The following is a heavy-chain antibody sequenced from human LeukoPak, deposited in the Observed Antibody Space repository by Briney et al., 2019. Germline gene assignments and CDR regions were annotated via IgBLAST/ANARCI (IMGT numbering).Heavy chain of an antibody. D-gene: IGHD4-17*01. Sequence: SQTLSLTCTVSGVSISSGDYYWSWIRQPPGKGLEWIGYIYYSGSTYYNPSLKSRVTISVDTSKNQFSLKLSSVTAADTAVYYCARGEDYGDTFDYWGQGTLVTVPS. CDR1: GVSISSGDYY. CDR3: ARGEDYGDTFDY. J-gene: IGHJ4*02. CDR2: IYYSGST. V-gene: IGHV4-30-4*01.